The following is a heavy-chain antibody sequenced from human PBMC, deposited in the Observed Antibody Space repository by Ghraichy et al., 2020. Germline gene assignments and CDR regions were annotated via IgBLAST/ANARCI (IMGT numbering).Heavy chain of an antibody. J-gene: IGHJ4*02. Sequence: SETLSLTCAVSGGSISSGGYSWSWIRQPPGKGLEWIGYIYHSGSTYYNPSLKSRVTISVDRSKNQFSLKLSSVTAADTAVYYCARGDDYGDFDYWGQGTLVTVSS. CDR2: IYHSGST. CDR1: GGSISSGGYS. CDR3: ARGDDYGDFDY. V-gene: IGHV4-30-2*01. D-gene: IGHD4-17*01.